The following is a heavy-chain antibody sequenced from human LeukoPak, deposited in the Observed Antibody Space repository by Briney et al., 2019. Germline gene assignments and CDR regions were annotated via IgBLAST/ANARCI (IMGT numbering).Heavy chain of an antibody. J-gene: IGHJ6*02. V-gene: IGHV1-69*04. Sequence: ASVKVSCKASGGTFSSYAISRVRQAPGQGLEWMGRIIPILGIANYAQKFQGRVTITADKSTSTAYMELSSLRSEDTAVYYCATSRSYVWGSSLPSDVWGQGTTVTVSS. CDR1: GGTFSSYA. D-gene: IGHD3-16*01. CDR3: ATSRSYVWGSSLPSDV. CDR2: IIPILGIA.